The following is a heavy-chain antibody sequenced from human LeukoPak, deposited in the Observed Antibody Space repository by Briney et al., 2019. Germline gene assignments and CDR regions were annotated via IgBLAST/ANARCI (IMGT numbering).Heavy chain of an antibody. V-gene: IGHV3-23*01. CDR1: GFNFSIYA. J-gene: IGHJ6*03. CDR2: INAGGDKP. CDR3: VKDGSRHGRSYLDV. Sequence: GGSLRLSCKASGFNFSIYAMNGVRQAPGKGLEWGSVINAGGDKPYNADSVKGRITISRDNSKTTVFLEMNSLRVHDTALYYCVKDGSRHGRSYLDVWGKGTTVTVSS. D-gene: IGHD5-12*01.